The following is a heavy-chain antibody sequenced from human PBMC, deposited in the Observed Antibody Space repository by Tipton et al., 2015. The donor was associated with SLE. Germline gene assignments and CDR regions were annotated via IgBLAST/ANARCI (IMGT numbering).Heavy chain of an antibody. D-gene: IGHD6-19*01. CDR2: ISYSGST. CDR1: GDSISTYY. V-gene: IGHV4-59*01. CDR3: ARCSSGWYNIFYYYMDV. J-gene: IGHJ6*03. Sequence: TLSLTCTVSGDSISTYYWSWIRQPPGKGLEWIGYISYSGSTNYNPSPKSRVTISLDTSTNQFSLKLNSVTAADTAVYYCARCSSGWYNIFYYYMDVWGKGTTVTVSS.